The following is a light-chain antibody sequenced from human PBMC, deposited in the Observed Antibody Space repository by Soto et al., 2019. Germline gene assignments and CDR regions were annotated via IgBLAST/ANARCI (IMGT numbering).Light chain of an antibody. CDR2: EVT. CDR1: SSDVGGYNY. V-gene: IGLV2-8*01. CDR3: CSHAGDNTYV. Sequence: QSVLTQPPSASGSPGQSVTISCTGTSSDVGGYNYVSWHQQHPGKAPKLMIYEVTKRPSGVPDRFSGSKSGNTASLTVSGLQAEDEADYFCCSHAGDNTYVFGTGTKVTVL. J-gene: IGLJ1*01.